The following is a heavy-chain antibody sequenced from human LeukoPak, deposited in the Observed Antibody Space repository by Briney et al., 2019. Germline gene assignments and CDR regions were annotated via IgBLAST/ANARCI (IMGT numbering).Heavy chain of an antibody. CDR3: ASVYGGYELWALDS. CDR1: GGSISSGTYS. V-gene: IGHV4-61*02. Sequence: SETLSLTCTVSGGSISSGTYSWTWIRQPAGKGLEWIGRVYTSGSTDYNPSLKSRVTISLDMCKKQFSLKLNSVTAADRAVYCCASVYGGYELWALDSWGQGTMVTVSS. CDR2: VYTSGST. J-gene: IGHJ3*01. D-gene: IGHD5-12*01.